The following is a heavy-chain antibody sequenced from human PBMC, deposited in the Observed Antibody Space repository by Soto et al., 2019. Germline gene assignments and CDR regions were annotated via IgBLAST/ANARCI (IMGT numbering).Heavy chain of an antibody. Sequence: QLQLQESGPRLVKPSETLSLTCTVSGGSISGSSYYWGWIRQPPGKGLEWIGNIYYSGSTYYNPSLKSRVTISVDTSKNQFSLKLTSVSAADTAVYYCARPNDSGWTDFAYWGQGTLVTVSS. CDR2: IYYSGST. J-gene: IGHJ4*02. CDR1: GGSISGSSYY. CDR3: ARPNDSGWTDFAY. D-gene: IGHD6-19*01. V-gene: IGHV4-39*01.